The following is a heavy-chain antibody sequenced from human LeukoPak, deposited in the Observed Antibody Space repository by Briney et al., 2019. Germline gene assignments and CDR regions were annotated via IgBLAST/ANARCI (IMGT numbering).Heavy chain of an antibody. J-gene: IGHJ6*03. Sequence: GGSLRLSCAASGFTFSNYWMHWVRQAPGKGLVWVSRINSDGINTSYADSVKGRFTISRDNAKNTLNLQMNSLRAEDTAVYYCAKDSGRTDAFGTSSPYYMDVWGKGTTVTISS. CDR1: GFTFSNYW. V-gene: IGHV3-74*01. CDR2: INSDGINT. D-gene: IGHD3-10*01. CDR3: AKDSGRTDAFGTSSPYYMDV.